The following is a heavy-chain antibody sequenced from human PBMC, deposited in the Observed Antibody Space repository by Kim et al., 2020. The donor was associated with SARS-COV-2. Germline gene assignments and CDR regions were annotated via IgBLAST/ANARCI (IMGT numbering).Heavy chain of an antibody. CDR3: ARRQRPFGRVRYCSGGSCCCAFDI. D-gene: IGHD2-15*01. J-gene: IGHJ3*02. CDR1: GYTFTSYD. Sequence: ASVKVSCKASGYTFTSYDINWVRQATGQGLEWMGWMNPNSGNTGYAQKFQGRVTMTRNTSISTAYMELSSLRSEDTAVYYCARRQRPFGRVRYCSGGSCCCAFDIWGQGTMVTVSS. CDR2: MNPNSGNT. V-gene: IGHV1-8*01.